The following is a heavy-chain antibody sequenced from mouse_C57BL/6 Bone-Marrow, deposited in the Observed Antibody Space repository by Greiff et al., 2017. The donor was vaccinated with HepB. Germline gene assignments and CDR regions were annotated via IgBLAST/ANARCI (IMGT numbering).Heavy chain of an antibody. V-gene: IGHV5-4*01. CDR3: ARDEGFAY. Sequence: EVKLVESGGGLVKPGGSLNLSCAASGFTFSSYAMSWVRQTPEKRLEWVATISDGGSYTYYPDNVKGRFTISRDNAKNNLYLQMSHLKSEDTAMYYCARDEGFAYWGQGTLVTVSA. CDR2: ISDGGSYT. J-gene: IGHJ3*01. CDR1: GFTFSSYA.